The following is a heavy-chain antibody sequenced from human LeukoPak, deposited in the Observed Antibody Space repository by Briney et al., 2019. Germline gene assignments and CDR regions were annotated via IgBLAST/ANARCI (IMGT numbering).Heavy chain of an antibody. J-gene: IGHJ6*02. CDR3: ARENYYDSSNYYGRDYYYGMDV. CDR1: GFTFSNYW. D-gene: IGHD3-22*01. CDR2: IKQDGNEK. Sequence: PGGSLRLSCAASGFTFSNYWMSWVRQAPGKGLEWVANIKQDGNEKYYVDSVKGRFTISRDNAKNSLYLQMNSLRAEDTAVYYCARENYYDSSNYYGRDYYYGMDVWGQGTTVTVSS. V-gene: IGHV3-7*01.